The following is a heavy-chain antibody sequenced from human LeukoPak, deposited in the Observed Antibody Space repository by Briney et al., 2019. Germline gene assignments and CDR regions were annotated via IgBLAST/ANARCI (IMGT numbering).Heavy chain of an antibody. J-gene: IGHJ4*02. CDR1: GFTFDDYG. V-gene: IGHV3-20*04. D-gene: IGHD5-18*01. Sequence: GGSLRLSCAASGFTFDDYGLSWVRQAPGKGLEWVSGINWNGVSTAYVDSVKGRFTISRDNAKNSLYLQMNSLRAEDTAFYYCARGGYSYGYDRGAFDYWGQGTLVTVSS. CDR3: ARGGYSYGYDRGAFDY. CDR2: INWNGVST.